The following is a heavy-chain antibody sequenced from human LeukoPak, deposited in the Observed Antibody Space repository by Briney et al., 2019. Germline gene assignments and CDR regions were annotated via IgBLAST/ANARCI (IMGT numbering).Heavy chain of an antibody. Sequence: SETLSLTCAVSGDSVSSSNYYWSWIRQPPGKGLEWIGYIYYGGNTNYNPSLQSRVTISVDTSKSQFSLKLSSVTAADTAVYYCARESGSARAFYFDYWGQGTLVTVSS. J-gene: IGHJ4*02. CDR1: GDSVSSSNYY. D-gene: IGHD1-26*01. CDR3: ARESGSARAFYFDY. CDR2: IYYGGNT. V-gene: IGHV4-61*01.